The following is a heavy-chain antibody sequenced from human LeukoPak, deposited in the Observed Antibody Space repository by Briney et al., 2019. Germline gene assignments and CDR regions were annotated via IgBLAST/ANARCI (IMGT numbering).Heavy chain of an antibody. J-gene: IGHJ4*02. CDR2: ISDSGST. Sequence: SETLSLTCAVYGGSFSGYFWTWIRQPPGKGLEWIGEISDSGSTNYNPSLKSRVTISVDTSQNQFSLRLSSVTAADTAVYYCARGGIADRPGNWGQGTLVTVSS. D-gene: IGHD6-6*01. V-gene: IGHV4-34*01. CDR1: GGSFSGYF. CDR3: ARGGIADRPGN.